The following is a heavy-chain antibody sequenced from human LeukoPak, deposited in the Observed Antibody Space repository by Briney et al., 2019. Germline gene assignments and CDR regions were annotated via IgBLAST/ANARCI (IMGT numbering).Heavy chain of an antibody. CDR1: GFTFSSYD. V-gene: IGHV3-23*01. J-gene: IGHJ4*02. D-gene: IGHD6-13*01. Sequence: PGGSLRLSCAASGFTFSSYDMIWVRQAPGKGLEWVSAISGSGGSTYYADSVKGRFTISRDNSKNTLYLQMNSLRAEDTAVYYCAKALSSSSWTDFDYWGQGTLVTVSS. CDR2: ISGSGGST. CDR3: AKALSSSSWTDFDY.